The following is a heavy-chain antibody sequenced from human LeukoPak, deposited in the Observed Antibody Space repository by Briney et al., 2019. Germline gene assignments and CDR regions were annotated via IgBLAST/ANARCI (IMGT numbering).Heavy chain of an antibody. CDR1: GFTFSSYA. Sequence: GGSLRLSCAASGFTFSSYAMHWVRQAPGKGLEYVSAISSNGGSTYYANSVKGRFTISRDNSKNTLYLQMGSLRAEDMAVYYCASDLNGTWGQGTLVTVSS. CDR3: ASDLNGT. J-gene: IGHJ4*02. V-gene: IGHV3-64*01. CDR2: ISSNGGST. D-gene: IGHD1-1*01.